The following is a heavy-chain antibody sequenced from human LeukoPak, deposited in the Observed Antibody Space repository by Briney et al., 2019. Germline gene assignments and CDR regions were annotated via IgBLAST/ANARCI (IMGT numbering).Heavy chain of an antibody. V-gene: IGHV3-23*01. Sequence: GGSLRLSCTASGFTFSDYAMSWVRQAPGKGLEWVSGISGSGGSIRYADSVEGRFIISRDNSKNALYLQMNSLRAEDTAVYYCAKGGDGYNYYFDHWGQETLVTVSS. D-gene: IGHD5-24*01. J-gene: IGHJ4*02. CDR2: ISGSGGSI. CDR1: GFTFSDYA. CDR3: AKGGDGYNYYFDH.